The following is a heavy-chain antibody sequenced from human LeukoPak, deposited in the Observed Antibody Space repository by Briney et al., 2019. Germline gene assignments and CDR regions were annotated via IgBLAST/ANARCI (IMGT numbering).Heavy chain of an antibody. Sequence: ASVKVSCKASGYTFTSYYMHWVRQAPGQGLEWMGIINPSGGSTSYAQKFQGRVTMTRDTSTSTVYMELSSLRSEDTAVYYCAKVSAILRAFDIWGQGTMVTVSS. CDR2: INPSGGST. J-gene: IGHJ3*02. V-gene: IGHV1-46*01. D-gene: IGHD3-3*01. CDR1: GYTFTSYY. CDR3: AKVSAILRAFDI.